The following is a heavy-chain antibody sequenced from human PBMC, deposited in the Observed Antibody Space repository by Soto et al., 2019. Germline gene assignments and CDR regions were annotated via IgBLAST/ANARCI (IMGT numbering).Heavy chain of an antibody. CDR3: TRRSLVGGYYFAY. CDR1: GFTFSGSA. CDR2: IRSKANSYAT. Sequence: EVQLVESGGGLVQPGGSLKLSCAASGFTFSGSAMHWVRQASGKGLEWVGRIRSKANSYATAYAASVKGRFTISRDDSKNTAYLQMNSLKTEDTAVYYCTRRSLVGGYYFAYWGQGTLVTVSS. V-gene: IGHV3-73*01. D-gene: IGHD2-15*01. J-gene: IGHJ4*02.